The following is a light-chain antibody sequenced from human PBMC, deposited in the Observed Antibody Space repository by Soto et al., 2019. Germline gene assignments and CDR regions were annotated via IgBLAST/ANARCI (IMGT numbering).Light chain of an antibody. CDR3: QHSGNSHGT. CDR1: QTISSRY. CDR2: GAS. J-gene: IGKJ1*01. V-gene: IGKV3-20*01. Sequence: DIVVAQSPCGVCFSPLERCTLSGRASQTISSRYLTWYQQKPGQVPRLLIYGASSRATGIPDRFSGSGSGTDFTLTISRLEPEDVAVYYCQHSGNSHGTFGQGTKVDIK.